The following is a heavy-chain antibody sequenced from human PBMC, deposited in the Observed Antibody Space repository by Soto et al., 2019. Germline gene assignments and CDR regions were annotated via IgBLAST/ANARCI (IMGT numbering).Heavy chain of an antibody. Sequence: GGSLRLSCAASGFTVSSSYMSWVRQVPGKGLEWVSIIYSDDYAYYAASVKGRFTISRDNSRNTLYLQMSSLRAEDTAVYYCARATGADKEDYWGQGTLVTVSS. CDR1: GFTVSSSY. V-gene: IGHV3-66*01. CDR2: IYSDDYA. CDR3: ARATGADKEDY. J-gene: IGHJ4*02. D-gene: IGHD3-10*01.